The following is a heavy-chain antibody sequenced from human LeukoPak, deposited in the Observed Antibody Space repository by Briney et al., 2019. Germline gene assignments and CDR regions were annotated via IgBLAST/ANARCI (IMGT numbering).Heavy chain of an antibody. CDR2: ISGSGGST. Sequence: GGSLRLSCTASGFTFSSFAMTWVRQAPGEGLEWVSLISGSGGSTYYADSVKGRFTISRDNSKNTLYLQMNSLRAEDTAVYYCAKRGSSWSFDYWGQGTLVTVSS. D-gene: IGHD6-13*01. CDR3: AKRGSSWSFDY. J-gene: IGHJ4*02. CDR1: GFTFSSFA. V-gene: IGHV3-23*01.